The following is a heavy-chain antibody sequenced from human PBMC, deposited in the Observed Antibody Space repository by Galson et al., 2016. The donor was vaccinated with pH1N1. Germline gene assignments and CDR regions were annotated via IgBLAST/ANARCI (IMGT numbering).Heavy chain of an antibody. D-gene: IGHD2-21*01. CDR2: IKEDGIKR. CDR1: RFTFSNYW. V-gene: IGHV3-7*03. CDR3: VKQIGGGDCY. Sequence: SLRLSCAASRFTFSNYWMTWVRQAPGKGLEWVANIKEDGIKRYYVDSVKGRFTISRDNAKNSLYLQMKSLRAEDTAVYYCVKQIGGGDCYWGQGTLVTVSS. J-gene: IGHJ4*02.